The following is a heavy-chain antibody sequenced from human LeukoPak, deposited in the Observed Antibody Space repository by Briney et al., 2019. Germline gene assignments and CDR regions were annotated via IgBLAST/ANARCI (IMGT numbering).Heavy chain of an antibody. J-gene: IGHJ5*02. Sequence: SETLSLTCAVYGGSFSGYYWSWIRQPPGKGLEWIGEINHSGSTNYNPSLKSRVTISVDTSKNRFSLKLSSVTAADTAVYYCARETRPGVYYDFWSGQNWFDPWGQGTLVTVSS. D-gene: IGHD3-3*01. CDR3: ARETRPGVYYDFWSGQNWFDP. CDR1: GGSFSGYY. CDR2: INHSGST. V-gene: IGHV4-34*01.